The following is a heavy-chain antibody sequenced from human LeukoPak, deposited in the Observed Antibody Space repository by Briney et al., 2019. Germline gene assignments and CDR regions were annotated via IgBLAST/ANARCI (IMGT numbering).Heavy chain of an antibody. J-gene: IGHJ5*02. CDR3: ARKGYCSGGSCYRWFDP. D-gene: IGHD2-15*01. Sequence: PSETLSLTCAVYGGSFSGYYWSWIRQPPGKGLEWIGGINHSGSTNYNPSLKSRVTISVDTSKNQFSLKLSSVTAADTAVYYCARKGYCSGGSCYRWFDPWGQGTLVTVSS. CDR1: GGSFSGYY. V-gene: IGHV4-34*01. CDR2: INHSGST.